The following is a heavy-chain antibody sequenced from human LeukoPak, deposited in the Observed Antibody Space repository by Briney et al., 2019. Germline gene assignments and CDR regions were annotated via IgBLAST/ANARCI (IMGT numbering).Heavy chain of an antibody. V-gene: IGHV5-51*01. Sequence: GESLKISCKGSGYSFTSYWIGWVRQMPGKGLEWMGIIYPGDSDTRYSPSFQGQVTISADKSISTAYLQWSSLKASDTAMYYCARLSLEKDIVVVPAALDYWGQGTLVTVSS. CDR3: ARLSLEKDIVVVPAALDY. J-gene: IGHJ4*02. CDR1: GYSFTSYW. D-gene: IGHD2-2*01. CDR2: IYPGDSDT.